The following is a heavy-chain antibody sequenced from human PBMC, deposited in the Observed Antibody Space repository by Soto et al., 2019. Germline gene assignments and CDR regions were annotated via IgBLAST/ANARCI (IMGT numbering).Heavy chain of an antibody. CDR3: ARVLYYGSGSYSPYGMDV. J-gene: IGHJ6*02. CDR1: GVSFNNNG. V-gene: IGHV1-69*01. D-gene: IGHD3-10*01. CDR2: VSPPFRTS. Sequence: QVQLVQSGAEVKKPGSSVKVSCKTSGVSFNNNGIGWVRQAPGHGLEWMGGVSPPFRTSNYARKFQGRISITADASTGTVNMEQSRLTSDDTAQYYCARVLYYGSGSYSPYGMDVWGQGTTVTVSS.